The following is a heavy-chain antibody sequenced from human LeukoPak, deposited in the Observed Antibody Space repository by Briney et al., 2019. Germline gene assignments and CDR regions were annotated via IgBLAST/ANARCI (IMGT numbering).Heavy chain of an antibody. V-gene: IGHV1-69*05. CDR3: ARGGWLQLLPLDY. CDR1: GGTFSSYA. CDR2: IIPIFGTA. J-gene: IGHJ4*02. D-gene: IGHD5-24*01. Sequence: SVKVSCKASGGTFSSYAISWVRQAPGQGLEWLGGIIPIFGTANYAQKFQGRVTITTDESTSTAYMELSSLRSEDTAVYYCARGGWLQLLPLDYWGQGTLVTVSS.